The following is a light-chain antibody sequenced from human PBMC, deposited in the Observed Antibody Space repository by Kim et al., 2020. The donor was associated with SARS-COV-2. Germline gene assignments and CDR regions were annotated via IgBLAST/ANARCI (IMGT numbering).Light chain of an antibody. CDR3: SSYTSSNTLV. CDR1: SSDIGGYNF. V-gene: IGLV2-14*03. Sequence: QSALTQPASVSGSPGQSITISCTGTSSDIGGYNFVSWYQQHPGKAPKLMIFGVSNRPSGVSSRFSGSKSGNTASLTISDLQAEDEADYYCSSYTSSNTLVFGGGTKVTVL. J-gene: IGLJ3*02. CDR2: GVS.